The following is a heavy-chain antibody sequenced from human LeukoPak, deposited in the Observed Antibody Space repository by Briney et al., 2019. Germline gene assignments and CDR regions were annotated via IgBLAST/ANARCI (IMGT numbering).Heavy chain of an antibody. Sequence: GGSLRLSCAASGFTFSSYEMNWVRQAPGKGLEWVSYVSSSGTTIYYADSVKGRFTVSRDNVKNSLYLQMNSLRAEDTALYYCARQVASGFDPWGQGTLVTVSS. J-gene: IGHJ5*02. CDR1: GFTFSSYE. CDR3: ARQVASGFDP. V-gene: IGHV3-48*03. CDR2: VSSSGTTI.